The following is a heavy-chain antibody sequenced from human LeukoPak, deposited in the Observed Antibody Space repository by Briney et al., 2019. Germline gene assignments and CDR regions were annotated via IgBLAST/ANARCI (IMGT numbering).Heavy chain of an antibody. J-gene: IGHJ5*02. CDR3: ARHAVGLGNWFDP. Sequence: SETLSLTCAVSGYSISSGYYWGWIRQPPGKGLEWIGSIYHSGSTYYNLSLKRRVTISVESSKNQFCLTLSAVTDADTAVHYCARHAVGLGNWFDPGGQGTLVTVSS. D-gene: IGHD1-26*01. CDR1: GYSISSGYY. V-gene: IGHV4-38-2*01. CDR2: IYHSGST.